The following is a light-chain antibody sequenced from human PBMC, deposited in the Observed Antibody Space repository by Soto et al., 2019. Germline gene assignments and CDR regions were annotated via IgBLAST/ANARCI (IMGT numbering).Light chain of an antibody. CDR2: DVS. CDR1: SSDVGGYNY. Sequence: QSVLTQPASVSGSPGQSITISCTGTSSDVGGYNYVSWYQHLPGKAPKLMIYDVSNRRSGVSNRFSGSKSGNTASLTISGLQPEDEADYYCCSYTTSNTRQIVFGTGTKVTVL. V-gene: IGLV2-14*03. CDR3: CSYTTSNTRQIV. J-gene: IGLJ1*01.